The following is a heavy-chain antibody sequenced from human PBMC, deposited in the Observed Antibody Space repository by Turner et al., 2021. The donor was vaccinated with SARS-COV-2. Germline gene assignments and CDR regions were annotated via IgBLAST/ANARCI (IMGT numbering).Heavy chain of an antibody. Sequence: QVQLVQSGAEVKKPGASVKVSCKVSGYTLTELSMPWVRQAPGKGLEWMGGFDPEDAETVYAQKFQGRVTMTEDTSTDTAYMELSSLRSEDTAVYYCATGYAYCGGDCSIYFWGQGTLVTVSS. J-gene: IGHJ4*02. V-gene: IGHV1-24*01. D-gene: IGHD2-21*02. CDR1: GYTLTELS. CDR2: FDPEDAET. CDR3: ATGYAYCGGDCSIYF.